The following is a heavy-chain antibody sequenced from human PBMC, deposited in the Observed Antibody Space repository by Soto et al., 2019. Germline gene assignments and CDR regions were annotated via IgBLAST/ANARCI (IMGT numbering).Heavy chain of an antibody. CDR1: GFTFSSYA. Sequence: GGSLRLSCAASGFTFSSYAMFWVRQAAEKGLEWVASISNNGDTAYYADSVKGRFTISRGNSENTLYLQMNGLRADDTALYFCAKSRVFIGAIVTLLDSWGQGTQVTVSS. D-gene: IGHD3-16*02. CDR3: AKSRVFIGAIVTLLDS. V-gene: IGHV3-23*01. J-gene: IGHJ4*02. CDR2: ISNNGDTA.